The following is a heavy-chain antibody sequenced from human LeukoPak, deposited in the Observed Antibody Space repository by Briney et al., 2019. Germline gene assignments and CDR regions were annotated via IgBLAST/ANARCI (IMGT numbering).Heavy chain of an antibody. Sequence: ASVKVSCKASGYTFTSYDINWVRRATGQGLEWMGWMNPNSGNTGYAQKFQGRVTMARNTSISTAYMELSSLRSEDTAVYYCARGGYYYDSSGYFPCDYWGQGTLVTVSS. CDR1: GYTFTSYD. J-gene: IGHJ4*02. CDR3: ARGGYYYDSSGYFPCDY. D-gene: IGHD3-22*01. V-gene: IGHV1-8*01. CDR2: MNPNSGNT.